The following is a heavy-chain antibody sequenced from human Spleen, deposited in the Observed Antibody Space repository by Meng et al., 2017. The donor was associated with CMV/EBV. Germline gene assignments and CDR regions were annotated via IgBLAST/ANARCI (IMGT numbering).Heavy chain of an antibody. J-gene: IGHJ4*02. D-gene: IGHD3-16*01. Sequence: FPGFALSTSGVGVGLIRQPPGKALEWLALIYWNDDKRYSPSLKSRLTITKDTSKNHVVLTMTNMYPVDTATYYCAHRRWDWGSFDSWGQGTLVTVSS. V-gene: IGHV2-5*01. CDR2: IYWNDDK. CDR3: AHRRWDWGSFDS. CDR1: GFALSTSGVG.